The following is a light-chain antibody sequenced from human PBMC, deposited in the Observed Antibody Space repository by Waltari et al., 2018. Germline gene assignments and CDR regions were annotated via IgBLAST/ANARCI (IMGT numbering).Light chain of an antibody. J-gene: IGLJ3*02. CDR1: SSNIGSNT. CDR3: ATWDDGLSGVV. V-gene: IGLV1-44*01. Sequence: QSVLTQPPSASGTPGQRVTISCSGSSSNIGSNTVTWYQHLPGTAPKPLIYLNNRRPSGVPARFAGSKSGTSASLAISGLQSEDEALYYCATWDDGLSGVVFGGGTKVTVL. CDR2: LNN.